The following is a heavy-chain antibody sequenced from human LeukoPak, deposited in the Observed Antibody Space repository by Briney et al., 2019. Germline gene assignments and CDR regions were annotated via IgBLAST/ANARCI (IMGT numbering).Heavy chain of an antibody. Sequence: GGSLRLSCAASGFTFRTYAMSWVRQAPGKGLEWVSAISGSGGSTYYADSVKGRFTISRDNSKNTLYLQMNSLRAEDTAVYYCAKDGPYYYDSSGFNHWGQGTLVTVSS. J-gene: IGHJ4*02. V-gene: IGHV3-23*01. CDR3: AKDGPYYYDSSGFNH. D-gene: IGHD3-22*01. CDR1: GFTFRTYA. CDR2: ISGSGGST.